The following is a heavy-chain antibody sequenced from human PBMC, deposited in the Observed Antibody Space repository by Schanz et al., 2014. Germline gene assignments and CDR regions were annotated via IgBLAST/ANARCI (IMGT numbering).Heavy chain of an antibody. D-gene: IGHD3-22*01. J-gene: IGHJ4*02. V-gene: IGHV3-30*18. CDR2: ISYHGSER. CDR3: AKSYDTSGYSGFDY. CDR1: GFTFSRSG. Sequence: QVQLVESGGGLVQPGRSLRLSCAASGFTFSRSGMHWVRQAPGRGLEWVAVISYHGSERYYADSVKGRFTISRDNSKNTLYLQMNSLRTEDTAVYFCAKSYDTSGYSGFDYWGQGTLVTVSS.